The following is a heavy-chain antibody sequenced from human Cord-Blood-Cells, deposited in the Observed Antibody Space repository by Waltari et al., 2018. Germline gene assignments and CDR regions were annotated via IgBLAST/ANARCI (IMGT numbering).Heavy chain of an antibody. CDR3: ARPLQAAAPQDAFDI. J-gene: IGHJ3*02. CDR2: INHSGST. CDR1: GGLFSGSY. V-gene: IGHV4-34*01. D-gene: IGHD6-13*01. Sequence: QVQLQQWGAGLLKPSETLSLTCAVYGGLFSGSYWRWIRHPPGKGLEWIGEINHSGSTNYNPSLKSRVTISVDTSKNQFSLKLSSVTAADTAVYYCARPLQAAAPQDAFDIWGQGTMVTVSS.